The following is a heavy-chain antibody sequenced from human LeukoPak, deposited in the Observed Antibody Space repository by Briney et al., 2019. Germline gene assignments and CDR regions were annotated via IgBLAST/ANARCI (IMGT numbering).Heavy chain of an antibody. D-gene: IGHD5-12*01. J-gene: IGHJ4*02. CDR2: ISYDGSNK. CDR3: ARDPVATTPSGGVDY. CDR1: GFTFSSYA. V-gene: IGHV3-30*01. Sequence: PGRSLRLSCAASGFTFSSYAMHWVRQAPGKGLEWVAVISYDGSNKYYADSVKGRFTISRDNSKNTLYLQMNSLRAEDTAVYYCARDPVATTPSGGVDYWGQGTLVTVSS.